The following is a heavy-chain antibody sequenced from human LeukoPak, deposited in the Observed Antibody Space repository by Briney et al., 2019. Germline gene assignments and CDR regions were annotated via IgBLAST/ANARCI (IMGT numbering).Heavy chain of an antibody. V-gene: IGHV4-34*01. CDR1: GGSFSGYY. CDR3: ARGGSTQVNCYYYGMDV. D-gene: IGHD3-10*01. J-gene: IGHJ6*02. CDR2: INHSGST. Sequence: PSETLSLTCAVYGGSFSGYYWSWIRQPPGKGLEWIGEINHSGSTNYNPSLKSRVTISVDTSKNQFSLKLSSVTAADTAVYYCARGGSTQVNCYYYGMDVWGQGTTVTVSS.